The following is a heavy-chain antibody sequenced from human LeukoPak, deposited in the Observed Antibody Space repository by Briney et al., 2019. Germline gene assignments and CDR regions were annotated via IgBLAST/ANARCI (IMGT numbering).Heavy chain of an antibody. J-gene: IGHJ5*02. Sequence: ASVKVSCKASGYTFTSYAMNWVRQAPGQGLEWMGWINTNTGNPTYAQGFTGRFVFSLDTSVSTAYLQISSLKAEDTAVYYCARAYYDILTGYAPPPNWFDPWGQGTLVTVSS. CDR3: ARAYYDILTGYAPPPNWFDP. D-gene: IGHD3-9*01. CDR1: GYTFTSYA. V-gene: IGHV7-4-1*02. CDR2: INTNTGNP.